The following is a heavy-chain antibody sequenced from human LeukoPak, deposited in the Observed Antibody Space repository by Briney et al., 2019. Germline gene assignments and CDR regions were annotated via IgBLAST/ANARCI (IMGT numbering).Heavy chain of an antibody. J-gene: IGHJ5*02. CDR1: GFTFSSYS. CDR3: ARDLTVTSTCWFDR. D-gene: IGHD4-11*01. V-gene: IGHV3-21*01. Sequence: GGSLRLSCAVSGFTFSSYSMNWVRQAPGKGLEWVSSITSSSSYIYYADSVKGRFTISRDNARNSLYLQMNSLRAEDTAVYYCARDLTVTSTCWFDRWGQGTLVTVSS. CDR2: ITSSSSYI.